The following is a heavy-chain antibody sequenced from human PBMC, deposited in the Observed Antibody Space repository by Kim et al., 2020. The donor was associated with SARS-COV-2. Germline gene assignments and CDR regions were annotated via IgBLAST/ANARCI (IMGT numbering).Heavy chain of an antibody. Sequence: TNSGKGRFTITRDNAKNPLYLQMNSLRAEDTAVYYCATRLGYCSSSNCFGYWGQGALVTVSS. CDR3: ATRLGYCSSSNCFGY. V-gene: IGHV3-21*01. J-gene: IGHJ4*02. D-gene: IGHD2-15*01.